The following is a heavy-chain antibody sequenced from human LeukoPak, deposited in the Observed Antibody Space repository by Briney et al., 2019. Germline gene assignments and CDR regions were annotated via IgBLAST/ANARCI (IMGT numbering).Heavy chain of an antibody. V-gene: IGHV3-48*03. CDR2: ISSSGSTI. D-gene: IGHD3-10*01. Sequence: GRSLRLSCAASGFTFSSYEMKWVRQAPGKGLEWVSYISSSGSTIYYAASVKGRFTISRDNAKNSLYLQMNSLRAEDTAVYYCAREVRGSGKNGMDVWGQGTTVTVSS. CDR1: GFTFSSYE. CDR3: AREVRGSGKNGMDV. J-gene: IGHJ6*02.